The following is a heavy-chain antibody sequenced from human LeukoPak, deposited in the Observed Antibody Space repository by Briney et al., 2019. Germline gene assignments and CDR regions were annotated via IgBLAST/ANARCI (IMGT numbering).Heavy chain of an antibody. D-gene: IGHD3-10*01. CDR2: ISSSSSYI. V-gene: IGHV3-21*03. Sequence: GGSLRLSCAASGFTFSSYSMHWVRQAPGKGLEWVSYISSSSSYIYYADSVKGRFTISRDNAKNSLYLQMNSLKTEDTAVYYCTTDGLRAYYYGSGSYQRTDYWGQGTLVTVSS. J-gene: IGHJ4*02. CDR3: TTDGLRAYYYGSGSYQRTDY. CDR1: GFTFSSYS.